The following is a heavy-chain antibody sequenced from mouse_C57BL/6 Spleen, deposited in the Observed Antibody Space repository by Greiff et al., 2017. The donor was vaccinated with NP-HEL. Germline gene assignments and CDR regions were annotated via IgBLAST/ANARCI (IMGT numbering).Heavy chain of an antibody. D-gene: IGHD1-1*01. CDR3: ASPDYYGSSHGFAY. Sequence: EVKLMESGAELVKPGASVKLSCTASGFNIKDYYMHWVKQRPEQGLEWIGRIDPEDGETKYAPKVQGKATITADTASNTAYQQLSSLTSEDTAVYYCASPDYYGSSHGFAYWGQGTLVTVSA. V-gene: IGHV14-2*01. CDR1: GFNIKDYY. CDR2: IDPEDGET. J-gene: IGHJ3*01.